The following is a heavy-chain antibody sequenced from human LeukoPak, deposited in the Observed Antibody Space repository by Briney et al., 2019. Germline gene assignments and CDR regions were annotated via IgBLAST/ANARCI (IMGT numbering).Heavy chain of an antibody. D-gene: IGHD6-19*01. CDR2: IYHSGST. J-gene: IGHJ1*01. CDR3: ARGATSSGKRAEYSQH. Sequence: PSETLSLTCAVSGGSISSGGYSWSWIRQPPGKGLEWIGYIYHSGSTYYNPSLKSRVTISVDRSKNQFSLKLSSVTAADTAVYYCARGATSSGKRAEYSQHWGQGTLVTVSS. CDR1: GGSISSGGYS. V-gene: IGHV4-30-2*01.